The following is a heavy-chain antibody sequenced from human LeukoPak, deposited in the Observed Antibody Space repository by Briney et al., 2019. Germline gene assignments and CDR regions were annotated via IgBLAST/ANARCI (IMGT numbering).Heavy chain of an antibody. V-gene: IGHV3-21*01. CDR1: GFTFSSYS. CDR3: ARDDLYSSSWYLRDSSGWYDRYVPRGIDY. CDR2: ISSSSSYI. J-gene: IGHJ4*02. D-gene: IGHD6-13*01. Sequence: GGSLRLSCAASGFTFSSYSMNWVRQAPGKGLEWVSSISSSSSYIYYADSVKGRFTISRDNAKNSLYLQMNSLRAEDTAVYYCARDDLYSSSWYLRDSSGWYDRYVPRGIDYWGQGTLVTVSS.